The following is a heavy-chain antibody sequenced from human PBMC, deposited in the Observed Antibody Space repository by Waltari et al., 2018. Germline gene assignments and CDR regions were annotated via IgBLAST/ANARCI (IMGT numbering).Heavy chain of an antibody. CDR3: ARDENWNYYYMDV. Sequence: EVQLVESGGGLVQTGGPLRLSCAASGFTCSRCWMSWVRRAPGKGLECVANIKEDGSENHYVDSVKGRFTISRDNAKNSLYLQMNILEAEDTAVYYCARDENWNYYYMDVWGKGTAVTVSS. CDR2: IKEDGSEN. J-gene: IGHJ6*03. V-gene: IGHV3-7*01. CDR1: GFTCSRCW. D-gene: IGHD1-1*01.